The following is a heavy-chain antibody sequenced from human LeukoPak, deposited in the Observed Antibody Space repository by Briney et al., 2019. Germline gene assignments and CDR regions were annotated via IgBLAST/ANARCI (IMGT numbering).Heavy chain of an antibody. Sequence: PGRSLRLSCAASGFTFSSYAMHWVRQAPGKGLEWVAVISYDGSNKYYADSVKGRFTISRDNSKNTLYLQINSLRAEDTAVYYCARVAGSGWYGYFDYWGQGTLVTVSS. V-gene: IGHV3-30-3*01. CDR2: ISYDGSNK. CDR3: ARVAGSGWYGYFDY. CDR1: GFTFSSYA. D-gene: IGHD6-19*01. J-gene: IGHJ4*02.